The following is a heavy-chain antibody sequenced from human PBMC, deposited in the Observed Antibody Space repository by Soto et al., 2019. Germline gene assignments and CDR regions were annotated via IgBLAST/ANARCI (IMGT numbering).Heavy chain of an antibody. D-gene: IGHD3-22*01. J-gene: IGHJ4*02. V-gene: IGHV1-69*01. Sequence: QVQLVQSGAEVRKPGSSVKVSCKASGGTFSRHAIIWVRQAPGQGLEWMGGFIPIFGSANHAQKFQGRVTISADESTNTVYRELSSLRSEDTAMYYCARGWGYDSNDYYYAYWGQGTLVIVS. CDR3: ARGWGYDSNDYYYAY. CDR2: FIPIFGSA. CDR1: GGTFSRHA.